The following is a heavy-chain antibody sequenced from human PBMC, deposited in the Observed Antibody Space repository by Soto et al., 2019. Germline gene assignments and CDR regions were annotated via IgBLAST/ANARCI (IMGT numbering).Heavy chain of an antibody. CDR2: IKNDGSAA. J-gene: IGHJ5*02. D-gene: IGHD6-6*01. CDR3: AREYSSSSYWFDP. V-gene: IGHV3-74*01. Sequence: AGSLRLSCAASGFTFSSYWMHWVRHAPGKGLVWVSRIKNDGSAATYADSVKGRFTISRHNAENTLYLQMNSLRAEDTAVYYCAREYSSSSYWFDPWGQGTLVTVSS. CDR1: GFTFSSYW.